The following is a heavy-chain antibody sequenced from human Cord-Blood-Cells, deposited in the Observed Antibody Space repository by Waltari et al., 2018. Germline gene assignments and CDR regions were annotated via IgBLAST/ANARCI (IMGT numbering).Heavy chain of an antibody. CDR2: TYYSGST. CDR1: GGSLRSGGYY. J-gene: IGHJ4*02. CDR3: ARVGGGYCSGGSCYYFDY. D-gene: IGHD2-15*01. Sequence: QVQLQESGPGLVKPSQTLSLTCTVSGGSLRSGGYYWSRLRPHPGRGLAWIGYTYYSGSTYYNPSLKSRVTISVETSKNQFALKLSSVTAADTAVYYCARVGGGYCSGGSCYYFDYWGQGTLVTVSS. V-gene: IGHV4-31*03.